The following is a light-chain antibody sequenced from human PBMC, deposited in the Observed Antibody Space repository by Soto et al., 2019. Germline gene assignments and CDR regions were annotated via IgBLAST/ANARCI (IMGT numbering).Light chain of an antibody. J-gene: IGKJ1*01. CDR3: QQFNSYPT. V-gene: IGKV1-13*02. CDR1: QGISSA. Sequence: AIQLTQSPSSLSASVGDRVTITCRASQGISSALAWYQQKPGKAPKLLIYDASSLESGVPSRFSGSGSGTDFTLTISSLQHEDFATYYCQQFNSYPTFGQGTKVEIK. CDR2: DAS.